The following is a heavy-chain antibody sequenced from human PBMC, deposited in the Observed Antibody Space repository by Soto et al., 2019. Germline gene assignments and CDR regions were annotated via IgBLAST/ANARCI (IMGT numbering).Heavy chain of an antibody. Sequence: QVQLVESGGGVVQPGRSLRLSCAASGFTFSSYAMHWVRQAPGKGLEWVAVISYDGSNKYYADSVKGRFTISRDNSKNTLYLQMNSLRAEDTAVYYCARDWQQLDYWGQGTLVTVSS. V-gene: IGHV3-30-3*01. CDR1: GFTFSSYA. CDR3: ARDWQQLDY. D-gene: IGHD6-13*01. J-gene: IGHJ4*02. CDR2: ISYDGSNK.